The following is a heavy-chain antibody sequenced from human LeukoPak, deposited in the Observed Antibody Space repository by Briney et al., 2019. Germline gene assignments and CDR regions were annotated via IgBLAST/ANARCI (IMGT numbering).Heavy chain of an antibody. CDR3: AKWLYGDPKSNWFDP. J-gene: IGHJ5*02. CDR1: GFTFSSYA. D-gene: IGHD4-17*01. Sequence: GGSLRLSCAASGFTFSSYAMSWVRQAPGKGLEWVSAISGSGGSTYYADSVKGRFTISRDNSKNTLYLQMNSLRAEDTAVYYCAKWLYGDPKSNWFDPWGQGTLVTVSS. V-gene: IGHV3-23*01. CDR2: ISGSGGST.